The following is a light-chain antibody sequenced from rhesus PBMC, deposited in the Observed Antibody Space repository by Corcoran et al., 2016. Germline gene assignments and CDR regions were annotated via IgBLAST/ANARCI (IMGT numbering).Light chain of an antibody. CDR2: GAS. CDR3: LPSSDWPQYS. V-gene: IGKV3-24*03. Sequence: EIVMMQSPATLALSPGERATLSCRASQSVSSYLAWYQQKPGQAPRLLSYGASSTATGIPDRFSGSASGTEFTLTISSLEPEAVGVYFCLPSSDWPQYSFGQGTKLEIK. CDR1: QSVSSY. J-gene: IGKJ2*01.